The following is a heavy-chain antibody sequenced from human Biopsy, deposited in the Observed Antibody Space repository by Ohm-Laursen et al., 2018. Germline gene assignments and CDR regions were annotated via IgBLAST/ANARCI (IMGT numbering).Heavy chain of an antibody. J-gene: IGHJ6*02. CDR1: GGSVTDSFHF. D-gene: IGHD5-12*01. V-gene: IGHV4-34*01. CDR2: INQSGSA. CDR3: ARGSGYFKLDV. Sequence: SETLSLTCSVSGGSVTDSFHFWSWVRQLPGKGLEWIGEINQSGSAKYNPSLKRRATLSADSSNSQFSLRLTSMTAADTAIYYCARGSGYFKLDVWGQGTTVTVSS.